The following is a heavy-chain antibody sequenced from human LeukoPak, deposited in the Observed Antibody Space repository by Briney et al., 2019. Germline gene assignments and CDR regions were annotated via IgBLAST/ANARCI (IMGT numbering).Heavy chain of an antibody. J-gene: IGHJ4*02. D-gene: IGHD3-10*01. CDR3: ARCRWGSGSYLWEFDY. CDR2: IYYSGST. V-gene: IGHV4-59*01. Sequence: PSETLSLTCTVSGGSISSYYWSWIRQPPGKGLEWSGYIYYSGSTNYNPSLKSRVTISVDTSKNQFSLKLSSVTAADTAVYYCARCRWGSGSYLWEFDYWGQGTLVTVSS. CDR1: GGSISSYY.